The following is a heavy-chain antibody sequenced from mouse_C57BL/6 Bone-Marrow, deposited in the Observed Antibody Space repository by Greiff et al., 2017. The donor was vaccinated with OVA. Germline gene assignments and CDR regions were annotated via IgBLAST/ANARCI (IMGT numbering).Heavy chain of an antibody. CDR1: GYTFTSYG. CDR3: ARRVYDYEGAWFAY. Sequence: VKLQESGAELARPGASVKLSCKASGYTFTSYGISWVKQRTGQGLEWIGEIYPRSGNTYYNEKFKGKATLTADKSSSTAYMELRSLTSEDSAVYFCARRVYDYEGAWFAYWGQGTLVTVSA. D-gene: IGHD2-4*01. CDR2: IYPRSGNT. V-gene: IGHV1-81*01. J-gene: IGHJ3*01.